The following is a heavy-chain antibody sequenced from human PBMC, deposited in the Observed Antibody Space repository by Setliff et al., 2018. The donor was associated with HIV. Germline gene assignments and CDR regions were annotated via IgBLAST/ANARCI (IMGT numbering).Heavy chain of an antibody. CDR1: GFTFSNSA. D-gene: IGHD1-26*01. J-gene: IGHJ4*02. Sequence: GGSLRLSCAASGFTFSNSAMHWVRQAPGKGLEWVTIISFDGTKTYYADSAKGRFTISRDNSKKTLYLQMNSLRVEDTAVYYCARDEGRSGSYLPDYWGQGTLVTVSS. V-gene: IGHV3-30*04. CDR3: ARDEGRSGSYLPDY. CDR2: ISFDGTKT.